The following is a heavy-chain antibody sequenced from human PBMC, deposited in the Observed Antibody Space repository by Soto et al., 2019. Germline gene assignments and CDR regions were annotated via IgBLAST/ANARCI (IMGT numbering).Heavy chain of an antibody. CDR1: GYTFTSHW. V-gene: IGHV5-51*01. CDR3: ERFYGAGSDANNWFDA. Sequence: GESLKISCTGSGYTFTSHWIAWVRQMPGKGLEWMGIIYPSDSDARYSPSFQGQVTMSADESINTAYLQWSSLKSSDTAMYYCERFYGAGSDANNWFDAWGQGTLVTVSS. J-gene: IGHJ5*02. CDR2: IYPSDSDA. D-gene: IGHD3-10*01.